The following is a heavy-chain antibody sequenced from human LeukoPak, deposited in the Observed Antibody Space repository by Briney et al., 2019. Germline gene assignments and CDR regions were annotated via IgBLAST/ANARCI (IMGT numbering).Heavy chain of an antibody. V-gene: IGHV4-39*07. J-gene: IGHJ4*02. CDR3: ARDSSGSSDY. CDR2: IYYSGST. Sequence: WVRQAPGKGLEWIGSIYYSGSTYYNPSLKSRVTISVDTSKNQFSLKLSSVTAADTAVYYCARDSSGSSDYWGQGTLVTVSS. D-gene: IGHD1-26*01.